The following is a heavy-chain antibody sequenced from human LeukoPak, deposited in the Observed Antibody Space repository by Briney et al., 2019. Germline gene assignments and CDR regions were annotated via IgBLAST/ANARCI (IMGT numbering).Heavy chain of an antibody. D-gene: IGHD3-3*01. CDR1: GYTFTRYY. Sequence: GASVKVSCKASGYTFTRYYMHWVRQAPGQGLEWMGIINPSGGSTSYAQKFQGRVTMTRDMSTSTVYMELSSLRSEDTAVYYCARGETYDFWSGYYDAPNWFDPWGQGTLVTVSS. CDR2: INPSGGST. V-gene: IGHV1-46*01. J-gene: IGHJ5*02. CDR3: ARGETYDFWSGYYDAPNWFDP.